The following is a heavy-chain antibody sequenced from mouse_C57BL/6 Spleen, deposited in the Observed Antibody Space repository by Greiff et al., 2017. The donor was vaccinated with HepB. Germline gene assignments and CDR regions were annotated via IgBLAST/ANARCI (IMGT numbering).Heavy chain of an antibody. D-gene: IGHD2-1*01. Sequence: VQLQQSGPELVKPGASVKIPCKASGYTFTDYNMDWVKQSHGKSLEWIGDINPNNGGTIYNQKFKGKATLTVDKSSSTAYMELRSLTSEDTAVYYCARVFYGNHWYFDVWGTGTTVTVSS. CDR1: GYTFTDYN. V-gene: IGHV1-18*01. CDR3: ARVFYGNHWYFDV. CDR2: INPNNGGT. J-gene: IGHJ1*03.